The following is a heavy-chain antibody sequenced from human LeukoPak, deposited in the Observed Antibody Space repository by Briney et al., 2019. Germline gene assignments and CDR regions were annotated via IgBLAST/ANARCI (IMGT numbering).Heavy chain of an antibody. J-gene: IGHJ4*02. Sequence: GGSLRLSCAASGFTFSSYGMHWVRQAPGKGLEWVAFIRYDGSNKHYADSVKGRFTISRDNSKNTLYLQMNSLRAEDTAVYYCAKAIHSSSSGVVDYWGQGTLVTVSS. CDR1: GFTFSSYG. CDR3: AKAIHSSSSGVVDY. CDR2: IRYDGSNK. D-gene: IGHD6-6*01. V-gene: IGHV3-30*02.